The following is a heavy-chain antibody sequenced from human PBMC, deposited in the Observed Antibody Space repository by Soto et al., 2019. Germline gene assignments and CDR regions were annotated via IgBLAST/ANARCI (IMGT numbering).Heavy chain of an antibody. Sequence: LSLTCTVSGASISGFYWSWIRKSAGKGLEWIGRIYATGTTDYNPSLKSRVMMSVDTSKKQFSLKLRSVTAADTAVYYCVRDGTKTLRDWFDPWGKGISVTSPQ. V-gene: IGHV4-4*07. CDR2: IYATGTT. CDR3: VRDGTKTLRDWFDP. D-gene: IGHD1-1*01. J-gene: IGHJ5*02. CDR1: GASISGFY.